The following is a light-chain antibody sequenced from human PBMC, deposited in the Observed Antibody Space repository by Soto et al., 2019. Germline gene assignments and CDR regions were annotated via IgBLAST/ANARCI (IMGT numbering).Light chain of an antibody. Sequence: QSALTQPASVSGSPGQSITISCTGTSSDVGAYNYVSWYQQHPGNAPKLMISGVSNRPSGVSNRFSGSKSGNTASLTISGLQADDEADYYCSSYTGSSTPWVFGGGTKLTVL. V-gene: IGLV2-14*01. CDR1: SSDVGAYNY. J-gene: IGLJ3*02. CDR3: SSYTGSSTPWV. CDR2: GVS.